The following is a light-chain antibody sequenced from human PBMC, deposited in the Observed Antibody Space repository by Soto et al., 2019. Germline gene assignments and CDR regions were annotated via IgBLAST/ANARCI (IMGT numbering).Light chain of an antibody. Sequence: AIRMTQSPSSLSASTGDRVTITCRASQGISSYLVWYQQKPGKTPKLLIHAASTLQSGVSSRFSGSGSGTDFTLTIGSLQSEDFATYYCQQYSSYPCTFGQGTKVEV. J-gene: IGKJ1*01. CDR1: QGISSY. CDR2: AAS. CDR3: QQYSSYPCT. V-gene: IGKV1-8*01.